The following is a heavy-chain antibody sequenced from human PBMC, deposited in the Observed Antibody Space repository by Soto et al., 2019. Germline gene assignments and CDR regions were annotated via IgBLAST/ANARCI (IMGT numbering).Heavy chain of an antibody. J-gene: IGHJ5*02. CDR2: INHSGGT. V-gene: IGHV4-34*01. Sequence: SETLSLTCAVYGGSFSGYDWSWIRQPPGKGLEWIGEINHSGGTNYNPSLKSRVTISVDKSKNQFSLKLSSVTAADAAVYYCARGNWFDPWGQGTPVTVSS. CDR3: ARGNWFDP. CDR1: GGSFSGYD.